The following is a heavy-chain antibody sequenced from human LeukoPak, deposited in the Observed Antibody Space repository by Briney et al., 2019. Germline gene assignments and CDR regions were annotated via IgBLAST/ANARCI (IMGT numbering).Heavy chain of an antibody. V-gene: IGHV1-8*02. J-gene: IGHJ4*02. CDR2: MNPNSGNT. Sequence: GASVKVSCKASGYTFTGYNMHWVRQAPGQGLEWMGWMNPNSGNTGYAQKFQGRVTMTRNTSISTAYMELSSLRSEDTAVYYCARGHDYGDYAGDYWGQGTLVTVSS. CDR1: GYTFTGYN. D-gene: IGHD4-17*01. CDR3: ARGHDYGDYAGDY.